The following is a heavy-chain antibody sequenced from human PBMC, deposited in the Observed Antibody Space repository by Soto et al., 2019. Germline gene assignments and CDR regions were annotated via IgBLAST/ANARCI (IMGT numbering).Heavy chain of an antibody. J-gene: IGHJ4*02. CDR3: ALGLVPTIPGQGWFFAY. Sequence: GRNTTGKGLEWVANIRQDGSDNYADTVKGRFTISRDHARNSLSLQMNSLRGDDTAIYYCALGLVPTIPGQGWFFAYWGQGALVTVFS. CDR2: IRQDGSDN. V-gene: IGHV3-7*01. D-gene: IGHD5-12*01.